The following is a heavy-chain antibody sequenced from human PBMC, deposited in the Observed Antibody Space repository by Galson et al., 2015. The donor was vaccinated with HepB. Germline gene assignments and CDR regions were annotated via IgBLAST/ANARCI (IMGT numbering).Heavy chain of an antibody. CDR1: GGSFNNYV. Sequence: SVKVSCKASGGSFNNYVVSWVRQAPGQGPEWMGRIIFILGIATYAQKFQGRVTITADKSTNTAHMELSRLSSEDTAVYYCARDAPYCSDGGCHGHELDHWGQGTLLTVSS. V-gene: IGHV1-69*04. CDR3: ARDAPYCSDGGCHGHELDH. CDR2: IIFILGIA. D-gene: IGHD2-15*01. J-gene: IGHJ4*02.